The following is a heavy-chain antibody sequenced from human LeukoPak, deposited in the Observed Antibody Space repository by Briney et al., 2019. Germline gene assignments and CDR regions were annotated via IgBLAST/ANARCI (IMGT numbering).Heavy chain of an antibody. D-gene: IGHD6-13*01. Sequence: GGSLRLSCAASGFTFSGSAMHWVRQASGKGLEWVGRIRSNANSYATAYAASVKGSLTISRDDSKNTAYLQMNSLKTEDTAVYYCTIAAAETYFDYWGRGTLVTVSS. CDR1: GFTFSGSA. CDR3: TIAAAETYFDY. CDR2: IRSNANSYAT. J-gene: IGHJ4*02. V-gene: IGHV3-73*01.